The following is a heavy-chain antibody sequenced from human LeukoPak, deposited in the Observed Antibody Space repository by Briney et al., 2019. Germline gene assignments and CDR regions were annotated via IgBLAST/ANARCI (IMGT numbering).Heavy chain of an antibody. CDR3: ARDRAWDYLDS. CDR1: GFTFSSYW. CDR2: INSDGSST. Sequence: PGGSLRLSCAASGFTFSSYWMHWVRQAPGKGLVWVSRINSDGSSTSYADSVKGRFTISRDNAKNTLYLQMDSLRVEDTAIYYCARDRAWDYLDSWDQGPLVTVSS. J-gene: IGHJ4*02. V-gene: IGHV3-74*01. D-gene: IGHD1-26*01.